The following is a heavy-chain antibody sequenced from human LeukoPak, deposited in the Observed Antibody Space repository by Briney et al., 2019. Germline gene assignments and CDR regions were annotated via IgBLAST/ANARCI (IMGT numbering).Heavy chain of an antibody. D-gene: IGHD3-3*01. V-gene: IGHV3-30*04. CDR3: VRDRHILRFLDGAFDV. Sequence: GRSLRLSCLGSGFTFNEHALHWVRQAPGKGLDWVAIISYDGSENDYADSVKGRFTIPRDNSKNTIYLQMNSLTTDDTALYYCVRDRHILRFLDGAFDVWGQGTMVTVSS. J-gene: IGHJ3*01. CDR2: ISYDGSEN. CDR1: GFTFNEHA.